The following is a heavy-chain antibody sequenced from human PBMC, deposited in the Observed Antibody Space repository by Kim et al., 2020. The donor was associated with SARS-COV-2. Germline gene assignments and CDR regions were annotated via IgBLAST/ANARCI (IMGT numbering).Heavy chain of an antibody. CDR3: AHNEPAKTPVGKLITGTGHFDY. V-gene: IGHV2-5*02. Sequence: SGPTLVNPTQTLTLTCTFSGFSLSTSGVGVGWIRQPPGKALEWLALIYWDDDKRYSPSLKSRLTITKDTSKNQVVLTMTNMDPVDTATYYCAHNEPAKTPVGKLITGTGHFDYWGQGTLVTVSS. CDR1: GFSLSTSGVG. D-gene: IGHD1-20*01. CDR2: IYWDDDK. J-gene: IGHJ4*02.